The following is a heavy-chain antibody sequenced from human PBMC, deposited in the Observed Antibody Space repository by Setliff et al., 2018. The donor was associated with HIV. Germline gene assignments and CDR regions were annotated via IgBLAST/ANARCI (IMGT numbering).Heavy chain of an antibody. V-gene: IGHV3-7*01. Sequence: PGGSLRLSCAASRFTFSTYWMTWVRQAPGKGLEWVATIKQDGSEKYYLDSVKGRFTISRDNAKSSLYLQMNSLRAEDTAVYYCAQITVMGYWGQGTLVTVSS. D-gene: IGHD4-4*01. CDR2: IKQDGSEK. J-gene: IGHJ4*02. CDR1: RFTFSTYW. CDR3: AQITVMGY.